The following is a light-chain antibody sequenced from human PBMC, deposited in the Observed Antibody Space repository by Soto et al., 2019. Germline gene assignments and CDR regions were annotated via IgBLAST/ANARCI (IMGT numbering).Light chain of an antibody. Sequence: SYELTQPPSVSVAPGQTARITCGGNNVGSKNVHWYQQRPGQAPVLVVYDDRDRPSGIPERFSGSNSGNTATLTISRVEAEDEADYYCQVWDSSSDHRVFGGGTQLTVL. CDR2: DDR. CDR3: QVWDSSSDHRV. CDR1: NVGSKN. J-gene: IGLJ3*02. V-gene: IGLV3-21*02.